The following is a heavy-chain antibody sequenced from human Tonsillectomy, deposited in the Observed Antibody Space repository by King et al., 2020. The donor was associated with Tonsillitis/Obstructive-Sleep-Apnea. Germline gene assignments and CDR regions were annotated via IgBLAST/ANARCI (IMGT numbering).Heavy chain of an antibody. Sequence: QLVQSGAEVTKPGASVKISCKASGYTFTNYYIHWVRQAPGQGLEWMGIINPRGDDTRYAQKFQGRVTMTRDTSTNTVHMDLSSLRSEDTAVYYCARDLAAAGSTFEYWGQGTLVTVSS. D-gene: IGHD6-13*01. J-gene: IGHJ4*02. CDR2: INPRGDDT. V-gene: IGHV1-46*01. CDR3: ARDLAAAGSTFEY. CDR1: GYTFTNYY.